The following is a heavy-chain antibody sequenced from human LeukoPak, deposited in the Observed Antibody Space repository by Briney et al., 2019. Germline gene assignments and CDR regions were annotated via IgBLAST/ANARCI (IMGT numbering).Heavy chain of an antibody. Sequence: AGGPETLSCAASGFTFSSYGMHWVRQAPGKGLEWVAVISYDGSNKYYADSVKGRFTISRDNSKNTLYLQMNSLRAEDTAVYYCAKDSWGYSNGWFVFDYWGEANLVTVSS. D-gene: IGHD6-19*01. V-gene: IGHV3-30*18. CDR3: AKDSWGYSNGWFVFDY. CDR2: ISYDGSNK. CDR1: GFTFSSYG. J-gene: IGHJ4*02.